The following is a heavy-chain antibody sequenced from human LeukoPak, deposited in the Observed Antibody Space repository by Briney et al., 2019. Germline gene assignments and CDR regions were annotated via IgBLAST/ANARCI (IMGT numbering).Heavy chain of an antibody. CDR1: GFTFSSYA. CDR2: ISGSGGST. V-gene: IGHV3-23*01. Sequence: PGGSLRLSCAASGFTFSSYAMSWVRQAPGKGLEWVSAISGSGGSTYYADSVKGRFTISRDNSKNTLYLQMNSLRAEDTAVYYCAKTPEEPIFGAVRDYWGQGTLVTVSS. D-gene: IGHD3-3*01. J-gene: IGHJ4*02. CDR3: AKTPEEPIFGAVRDY.